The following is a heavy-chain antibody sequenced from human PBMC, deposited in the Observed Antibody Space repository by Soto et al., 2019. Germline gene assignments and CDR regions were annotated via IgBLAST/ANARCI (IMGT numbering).Heavy chain of an antibody. V-gene: IGHV4-30-2*01. CDR3: ARVPDR. CDR2: LYHSGST. Sequence: QLQLPESGSGLVKPSQTLSLTCAVSGGSISSGGYSWSWIRQPPGKGLEWIGYLYHSGSTYYNPSLKSRVTISVDRSKNQFSLKLSSVTAADTAVYYGARVPDRWGQGTLVTVSS. D-gene: IGHD2-2*01. J-gene: IGHJ5*02. CDR1: GGSISSGGYS.